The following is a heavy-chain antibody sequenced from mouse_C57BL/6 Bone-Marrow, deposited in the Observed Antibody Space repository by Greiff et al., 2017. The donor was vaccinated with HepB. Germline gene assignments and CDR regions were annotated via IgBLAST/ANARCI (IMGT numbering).Heavy chain of an antibody. CDR3: ARENDDYDKGYFDY. CDR2: INPSNGGP. D-gene: IGHD2-4*01. V-gene: IGHV1-53*01. J-gene: IGHJ2*01. CDR1: GYTFTSYW. Sequence: VQLQQPGTELVKPGASVKLSCKASGYTFTSYWMHWVKQRPGQGLEWIGNINPSNGGPNYNEKFKSKATLTVDKSASTAYMQLSSLTTEDSAVYYCARENDDYDKGYFDYWGQGTTLTVSS.